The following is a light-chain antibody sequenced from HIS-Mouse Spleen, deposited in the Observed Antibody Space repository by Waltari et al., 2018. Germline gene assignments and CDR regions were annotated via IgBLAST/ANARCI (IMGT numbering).Light chain of an antibody. CDR1: SSDVGSYNL. CDR3: CSYAGSREV. V-gene: IGLV2-23*01. Sequence: QSALTQPASVSGSPGQSITISCTGTSSDVGSYNLVSWYQQHPGKAPKLMIYEGSKRPSGVSNRFSGSKSCNTASLTISGLQAEDEADYYCCSYAGSREVFGTGTKVTVL. CDR2: EGS. J-gene: IGLJ1*01.